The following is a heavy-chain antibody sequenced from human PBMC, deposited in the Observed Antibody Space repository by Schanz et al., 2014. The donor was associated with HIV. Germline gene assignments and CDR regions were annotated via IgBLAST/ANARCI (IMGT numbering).Heavy chain of an antibody. Sequence: VQLVESGGGVVQPGRSLRLSCAASGFTFNSYGMHWVRQAPGKGLEWVGFIRSKAYGGTTGYAASVKGRFIISRDDSNNIAYLEVNSLNIEDTAVYYCRGYRFYYGVDFWGQGTTVTVS. CDR2: IRSKAYGGTT. D-gene: IGHD5-18*01. CDR3: RGYRFYYGVDF. CDR1: GFTFNSYG. V-gene: IGHV3-49*04. J-gene: IGHJ6*02.